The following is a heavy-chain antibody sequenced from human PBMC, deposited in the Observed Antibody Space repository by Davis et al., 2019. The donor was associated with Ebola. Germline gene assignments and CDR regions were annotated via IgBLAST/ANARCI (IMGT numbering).Heavy chain of an antibody. CDR1: GGTFSSYA. CDR3: AREYCSSTSCYGWFDP. CDR2: IIPIFGTA. D-gene: IGHD2-2*01. J-gene: IGHJ5*02. Sequence: SVQVSCKASGGTFSSYAISWVRQAPGQGLEWMGGIIPIFGTANYAQKFQGRVTMTRDTSISTAYMELSRLRSDDTAVYYCAREYCSSTSCYGWFDPWGQGTLVTVSS. V-gene: IGHV1-69*05.